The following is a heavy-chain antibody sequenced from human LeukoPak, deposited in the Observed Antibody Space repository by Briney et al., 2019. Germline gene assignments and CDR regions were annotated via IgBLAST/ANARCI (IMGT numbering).Heavy chain of an antibody. CDR3: ASLPLYGDYDY. D-gene: IGHD4-17*01. Sequence: PWASVKVSCKASGYTFTSYYMHWVRQAPGQGLEWMGIINPSGGSTSYAQKFQGRVTMTRDTSTSTVYMELSGLRSEDTAVYYCASLPLYGDYDYWGQGTLVTVSS. J-gene: IGHJ4*02. CDR2: INPSGGST. CDR1: GYTFTSYY. V-gene: IGHV1-46*01.